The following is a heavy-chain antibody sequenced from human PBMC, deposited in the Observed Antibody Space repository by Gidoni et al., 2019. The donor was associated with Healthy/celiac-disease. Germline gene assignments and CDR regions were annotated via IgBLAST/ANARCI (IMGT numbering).Heavy chain of an antibody. J-gene: IGHJ4*02. CDR2: IYHSGST. V-gene: IGHV4-38-2*01. Sequence: QVQLQESGPGLVKPSETLSLTCAVSGYSISSGYYWGWIQQPPGKGLDWIGSIYHSGSTYYNPSLKSRVTISVDTSKNQFSLKLSSVTAADTAVYYCASILSSSSWYKNYYFDYWGQGTLVTVSS. D-gene: IGHD6-13*01. CDR1: GYSISSGYY. CDR3: ASILSSSSWYKNYYFDY.